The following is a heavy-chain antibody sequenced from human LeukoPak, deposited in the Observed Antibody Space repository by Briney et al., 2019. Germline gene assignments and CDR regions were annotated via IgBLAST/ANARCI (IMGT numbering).Heavy chain of an antibody. J-gene: IGHJ4*02. Sequence: PGGSLRLSCAASGFTFSSYWMSWVRQAPGKGLEWVANIKQDGSEKYYVDSVKGRFTISRDNSKNTLYLQMNSLRAEDTAVYYCARAWRYYDSSGYLDYWGQGTLVTVSS. CDR3: ARAWRYYDSSGYLDY. V-gene: IGHV3-7*01. D-gene: IGHD3-22*01. CDR2: IKQDGSEK. CDR1: GFTFSSYW.